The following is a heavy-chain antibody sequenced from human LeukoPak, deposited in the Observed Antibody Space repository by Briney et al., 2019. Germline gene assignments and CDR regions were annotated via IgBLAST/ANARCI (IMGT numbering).Heavy chain of an antibody. CDR1: GGPISSGGYY. V-gene: IGHV4-31*03. Sequence: SETLSLTCTVSGGPISSGGYYWSWIRQHPGKGLEWIGYIYYSGSTYYNPSLKSRVTISVDTSKNQFSLKLSSVTAADTAVYYCARAAAGLWYFDLWGRGTLVTVSS. D-gene: IGHD6-13*01. CDR3: ARAAAGLWYFDL. CDR2: IYYSGST. J-gene: IGHJ2*01.